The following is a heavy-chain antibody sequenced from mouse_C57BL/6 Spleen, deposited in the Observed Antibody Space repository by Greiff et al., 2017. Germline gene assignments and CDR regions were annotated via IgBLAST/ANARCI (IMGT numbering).Heavy chain of an antibody. D-gene: IGHD1-1*01. Sequence: EVKLMESGGGLVKPGGSLKLSCAASGFTFSSYTMSWVRQTPEKRLEWVATISGGGGNTYYPDSVKGRFTISRDNAKNTLYLQMSSLRSEDTALYYCARHPFRGSRYDYFDYWGQGTTLTVSS. V-gene: IGHV5-9*01. CDR3: ARHPFRGSRYDYFDY. CDR2: ISGGGGNT. J-gene: IGHJ2*01. CDR1: GFTFSSYT.